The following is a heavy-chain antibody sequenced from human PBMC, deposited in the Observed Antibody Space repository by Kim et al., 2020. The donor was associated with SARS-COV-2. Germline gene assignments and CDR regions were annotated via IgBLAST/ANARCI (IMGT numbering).Heavy chain of an antibody. V-gene: IGHV4-34*01. CDR3: ARDPGGRDGYNYRSY. Sequence: SETLSLTCAVYGGSFSGYYWSWIRQPPGKGLEWIGEINHSGSTNYNPSLKSRVTISVDTSKNQFSLKLSSVTAADTAVYYCARDPGGRDGYNYRSYWGQGTLVTVSS. D-gene: IGHD5-12*01. CDR2: INHSGST. J-gene: IGHJ4*02. CDR1: GGSFSGYY.